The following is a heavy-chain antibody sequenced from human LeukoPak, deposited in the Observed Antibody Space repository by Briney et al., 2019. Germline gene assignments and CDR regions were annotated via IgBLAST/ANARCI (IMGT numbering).Heavy chain of an antibody. V-gene: IGHV3-33*06. CDR2: IWYDGSNK. Sequence: GGSLRLSCAASGFTFSSYGMHWVRQAPGKGLEWVAVIWYDGSNKCYADSVKGRFTISRDNSKNTLYLQMNSLRAEDTVVYYCAKDHGSSWYYFDYWGQGTLVTVSS. J-gene: IGHJ4*02. CDR3: AKDHGSSWYYFDY. CDR1: GFTFSSYG. D-gene: IGHD6-13*01.